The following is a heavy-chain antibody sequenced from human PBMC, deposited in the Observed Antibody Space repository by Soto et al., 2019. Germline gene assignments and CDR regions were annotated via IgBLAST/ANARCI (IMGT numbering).Heavy chain of an antibody. CDR1: GGSIRSSSYY. J-gene: IGHJ6*02. CDR3: ARRGSTAVYYYYYYGMDV. D-gene: IGHD2-2*01. CDR2: IYYSGST. Sequence: SETLSLTCTVSGGSIRSSSYYWGWIRQPPGKGLEWIGSIYYSGSTYYNPSLKSRVTISVDTSKNQFSLKLNSVTAADTAVYYCARRGSTAVYYYYYYGMDVWGQGTTVTVSS. V-gene: IGHV4-39*01.